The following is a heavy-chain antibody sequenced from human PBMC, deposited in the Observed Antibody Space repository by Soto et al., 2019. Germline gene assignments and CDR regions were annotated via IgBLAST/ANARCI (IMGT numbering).Heavy chain of an antibody. CDR2: IDPSDSYT. V-gene: IGHV5-10-1*01. Sequence: SSCKGPVWNVSRYRCTRLRQIPRKGREWMGWIDPSDSYTNYSPSFQGHVTLSADKSISTAYLKLSSVTAADTAVYYCARGSQPHHYGMDVWGQGTTVTVSS. CDR1: VWNVSRYR. J-gene: IGHJ6*02. CDR3: ARGSQPHHYGMDV. D-gene: IGHD1-26*01.